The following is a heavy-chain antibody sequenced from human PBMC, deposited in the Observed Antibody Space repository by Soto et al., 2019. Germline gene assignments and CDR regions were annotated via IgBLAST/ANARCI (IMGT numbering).Heavy chain of an antibody. V-gene: IGHV1-69*01. CDR2: LVPQFGTP. CDR1: RGTFNRYA. D-gene: IGHD5-18*01. Sequence: QVQLVQSGAEVKKPWSSVKVSCLASRGTFNRYAINWVRQAPGHGLEWLGALVPQFGTPNSAQKFQDRVTIVADESTTTTSMELRGLTADDTAVYYCARQNRDTPMVPFDVWGQGTLVTVSS. J-gene: IGHJ4*02. CDR3: ARQNRDTPMVPFDV.